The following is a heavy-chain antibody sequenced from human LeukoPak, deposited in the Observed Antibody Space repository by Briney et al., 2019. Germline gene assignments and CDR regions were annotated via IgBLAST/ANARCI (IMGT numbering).Heavy chain of an antibody. V-gene: IGHV4-59*01. CDR2: IYYSGST. D-gene: IGHD3-3*02. J-gene: IGHJ3*02. CDR3: ARGDDSXXMLASEGAFDI. Sequence: SETLSLTCTVSGGSISSYYWSWIRQPPGKGLEWIGYIYYSGSTNYNPSLKSRVTISVDTSKNQFSLKLSSVTAADTAVYYCARGDDSXXMLASEGAFDIWGQGTMVTV. CDR1: GGSISSYY.